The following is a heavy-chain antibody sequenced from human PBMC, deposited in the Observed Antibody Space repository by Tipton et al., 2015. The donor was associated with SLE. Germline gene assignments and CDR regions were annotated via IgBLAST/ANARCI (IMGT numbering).Heavy chain of an antibody. CDR1: GGSFSGYF. V-gene: IGHV4-34*01. CDR3: ARRDPVLELTA. CDR2: INHSGST. D-gene: IGHD1-7*01. Sequence: TLSLTCAVYGGSFSGYFWSWIRQPQGKGLEWIGEINHSGSTNYNPSLKRQVTITVDTSKNLFSMKLSSVTAAVTAVDYCARRDPVLELTAWGQGTLVTAPS. J-gene: IGHJ4*02.